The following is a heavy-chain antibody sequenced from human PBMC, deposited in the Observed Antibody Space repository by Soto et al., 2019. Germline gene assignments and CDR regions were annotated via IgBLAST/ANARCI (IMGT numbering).Heavy chain of an antibody. CDR3: ARDGWCSAIRIPFGLYV. CDR1: GYTFSNYY. V-gene: IGHV1-46*03. Sequence: QVQLVQSGAEVKKPGASVKVSCKASGYTFSNYYIHWVRQAAGQGIEWMGIINPNGGRTTYAQKYQGRVTMTRDTSKSTVYKELSSLISEDTALYYCARDGWCSAIRIPFGLYVWGQGTTFTVSS. J-gene: IGHJ6*02. D-gene: IGHD2-8*01. CDR2: INPNGGRT.